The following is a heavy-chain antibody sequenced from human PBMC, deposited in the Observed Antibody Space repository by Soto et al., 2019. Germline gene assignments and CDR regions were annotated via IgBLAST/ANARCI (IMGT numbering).Heavy chain of an antibody. D-gene: IGHD3-22*01. CDR3: ARDPGYYDSSGYYPY. J-gene: IGHJ4*02. V-gene: IGHV3-74*01. Sequence: GGSLRLSCAASGFTFSSYWMHWVRQAPGKGLVWISRINTDGSSTNYADSVKGRFTISRDNSKNTLYLQMNSLRAEDTAVYYCARDPGYYDSSGYYPYWGQGTLVTVSS. CDR1: GFTFSSYW. CDR2: INTDGSST.